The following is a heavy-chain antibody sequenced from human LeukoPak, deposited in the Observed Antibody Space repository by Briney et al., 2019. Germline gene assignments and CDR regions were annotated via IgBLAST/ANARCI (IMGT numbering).Heavy chain of an antibody. Sequence: GGSLRLSCAASGFTFSSYSMNWVRQAPGKGLEWVSSISSSSSYIYYADSVKGRFTISRDNAKNSLYLQMNSLRAEDTAVYYCAGSVEYSSSAAGGYWGQGTLVTVSS. CDR2: ISSSSSYI. V-gene: IGHV3-21*01. J-gene: IGHJ4*02. CDR1: GFTFSSYS. D-gene: IGHD6-6*01. CDR3: AGSVEYSSSAAGGY.